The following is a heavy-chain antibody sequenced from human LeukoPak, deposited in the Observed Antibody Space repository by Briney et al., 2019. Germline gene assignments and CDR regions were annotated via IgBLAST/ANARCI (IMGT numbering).Heavy chain of an antibody. Sequence: GGSLRLSCAASGFTFSSNAMNWVRQAPGKGLEWVSSISSSSSYIYYADSVKGRFTISRDNAKNSLYLQMNSLRAEDTAVYYCARDRDYGDFDYWGQGTLVTVSS. CDR2: ISSSSSYI. CDR3: ARDRDYGDFDY. V-gene: IGHV3-21*01. CDR1: GFTFSSNA. D-gene: IGHD4-17*01. J-gene: IGHJ4*02.